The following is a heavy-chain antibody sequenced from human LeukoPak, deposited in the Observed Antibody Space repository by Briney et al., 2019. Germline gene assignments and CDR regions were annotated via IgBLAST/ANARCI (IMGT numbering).Heavy chain of an antibody. D-gene: IGHD6-13*01. CDR3: AAGTAADY. J-gene: IGHJ4*02. Sequence: GGSLRLSCVVSGIPFSDYYMNWIRQAPGKGLEWISYISSTSHYTDYADSVKGRFTISRDNAQNALFLQMNSLRVEDTAVYYCAAGTAADYWGQGTRVAVSS. CDR1: GIPFSDYY. CDR2: ISSTSHYT. V-gene: IGHV3-11*03.